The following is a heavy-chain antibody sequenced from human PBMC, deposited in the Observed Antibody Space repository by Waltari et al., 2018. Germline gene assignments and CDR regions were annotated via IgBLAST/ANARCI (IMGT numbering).Heavy chain of an antibody. J-gene: IGHJ3*02. V-gene: IGHV3-30-3*01. CDR2: ISYDGSNK. CDR3: ARDLNGAFDI. Sequence: QVQLVESGGGVVQPGRSLRLSWAASGFTFSSYDMHWVRQAPGKGLEWVAVISYDGSNKYYADSVKGRFTISRDNSKNTLYLQMNSLRAEDTAVYYCARDLNGAFDIWGQGTMVTVSS. CDR1: GFTFSSYD.